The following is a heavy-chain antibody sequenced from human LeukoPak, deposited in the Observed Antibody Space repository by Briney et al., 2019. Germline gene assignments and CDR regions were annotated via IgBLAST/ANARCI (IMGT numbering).Heavy chain of an antibody. V-gene: IGHV3-30-3*01. D-gene: IGHD6-19*01. CDR1: GFTFRTYA. CDR3: ARDARTIIAVAGTFDD. Sequence: GGSLRLSCAASGFTFRTYAMHWVRQAPGKGLEWVAVISYDGNNKEYADSVKGQFTISRDNSKNTLYLQMNSLRAEDTAVYYCARDARTIIAVAGTFDDWGQGTLVTVSS. CDR2: ISYDGNNK. J-gene: IGHJ4*02.